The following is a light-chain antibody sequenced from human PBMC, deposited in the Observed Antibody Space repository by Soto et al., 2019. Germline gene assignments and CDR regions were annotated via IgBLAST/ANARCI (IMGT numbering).Light chain of an antibody. V-gene: IGKV3-15*01. CDR3: QQYDNWPPWT. J-gene: IGKJ1*01. CDR1: QSINKY. Sequence: EIVMTQSPATLSVSPGERATLSCRASQSINKYLAWYQQKPGQAPRLLIFGASTRASGITTRFSGSGSGTEFTLTISSLQSEDFAVYYCQQYDNWPPWTFGQGTKVEFK. CDR2: GAS.